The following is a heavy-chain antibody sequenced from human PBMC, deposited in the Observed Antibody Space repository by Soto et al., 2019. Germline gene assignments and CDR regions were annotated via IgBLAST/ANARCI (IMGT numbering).Heavy chain of an antibody. D-gene: IGHD2-8*01. CDR3: ARDCTNGVCYPSYHYGMDV. CDR1: GDSVSSNTAS. CDR2: TYYRSKWYN. Sequence: SQTLSLTCAISGDSVSSNTASWNWIRQSPSRGLEWLGRTYYRSKWYNDYAVSVKSRITINPDTSKNQFSLQLNSVTPEDTAVYYCARDCTNGVCYPSYHYGMDVWGQGTTVTVSS. J-gene: IGHJ6*02. V-gene: IGHV6-1*01.